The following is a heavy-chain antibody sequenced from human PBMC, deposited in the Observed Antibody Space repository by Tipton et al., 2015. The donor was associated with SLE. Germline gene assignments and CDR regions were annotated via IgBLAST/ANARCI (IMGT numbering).Heavy chain of an antibody. CDR3: GRVDDWGGDCPPGSFGH. D-gene: IGHD2-21*01. CDR2: ITGSGDRT. Sequence: SLRLSCAASGFTFSNYAMSWVRQAPGKGLEWVSAITGSGDRTYYIDSAKGRFTISRDNTKNSLYLQMNGLRAEDTAVYYWGRVDDWGGDCPPGSFGHWGQEILFTFS. V-gene: IGHV3-23*01. J-gene: IGHJ4*02. CDR1: GFTFSNYA.